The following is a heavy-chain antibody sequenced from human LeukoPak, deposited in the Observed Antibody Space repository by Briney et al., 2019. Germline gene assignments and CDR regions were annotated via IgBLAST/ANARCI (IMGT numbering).Heavy chain of an antibody. J-gene: IGHJ5*02. CDR2: INSSGRT. CDR3: ARGGGTGTTDWFDP. CDR1: GGSISSGSYY. V-gene: IGHV4-61*02. Sequence: SETLSLTCTVSGGSISSGSYYRNWIRQTAGKGLEWIGRINSSGRTNYNPSLKSRVTMSVETSKNQFSLKVSSVTAADTAVYFCARGGGTGTTDWFDPWGQGTLVTVSS. D-gene: IGHD1-1*01.